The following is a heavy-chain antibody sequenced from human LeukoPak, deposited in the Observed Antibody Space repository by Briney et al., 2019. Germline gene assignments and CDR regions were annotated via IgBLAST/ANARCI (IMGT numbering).Heavy chain of an antibody. V-gene: IGHV3-30*18. CDR1: GFTFTDYF. J-gene: IGHJ4*02. CDR2: ISYDGSNK. D-gene: IGHD3-10*01. Sequence: GGSLRLSCVASGFTFTDYFMSWVRQAPGKGLEWVTVISYDGSNKYYADSVKGRFTISRDNSKNTLYLQTNSLRPEDTAVYYCAKDEALQYYYGSETSGIDYWGQGTLVTVSS. CDR3: AKDEALQYYYGSETSGIDY.